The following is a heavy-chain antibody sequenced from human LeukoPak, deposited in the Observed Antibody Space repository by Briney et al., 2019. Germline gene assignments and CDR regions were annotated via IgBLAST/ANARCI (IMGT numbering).Heavy chain of an antibody. J-gene: IGHJ4*02. CDR3: ARDGRYSYAPNFDY. Sequence: GGSLRLSCAASGFTFSSYAMHWVRQAPGKGLEWVAVISYDGSNKYYADSVKGRFTISRDNSKNTPYLQMNSLRAEDTAVYYCARDGRYSYAPNFDYWGQGTLVTVSS. D-gene: IGHD5-18*01. CDR2: ISYDGSNK. V-gene: IGHV3-30-3*01. CDR1: GFTFSSYA.